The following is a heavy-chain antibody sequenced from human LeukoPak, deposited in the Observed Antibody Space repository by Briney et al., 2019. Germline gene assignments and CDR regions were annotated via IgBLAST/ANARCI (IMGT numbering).Heavy chain of an antibody. CDR2: IYIGGST. CDR3: ARGRGGSYVFDY. V-gene: IGHV3-53*01. CDR1: GFIVSSNY. D-gene: IGHD1-26*01. Sequence: GGSLRLSCAASGFIVSSNYMSWVRQAPGKGLEWVSVIYIGGSTYYADSVKGRFTISRDNSKNTVYIQMNSLRAEDTAVYYCARGRGGSYVFDYWGQGTLVTVSS. J-gene: IGHJ4*02.